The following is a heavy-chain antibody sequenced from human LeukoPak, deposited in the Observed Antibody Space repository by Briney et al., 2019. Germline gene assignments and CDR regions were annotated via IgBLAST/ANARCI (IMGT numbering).Heavy chain of an antibody. CDR1: GFTFSSYA. CDR2: ISGSGGST. CDR3: AKSKTTMVRGVIIGSAFDY. D-gene: IGHD3-10*01. J-gene: IGHJ4*02. Sequence: GGSLRLSCAASGFTFSSYAMSWVRQAPGKGLEWVSAISGSGGSTYYADSVKGRFTISGDNSKNTLYLQMNSLRAEDTAVYYCAKSKTTMVRGVIIGSAFDYWGQGTLVTVSS. V-gene: IGHV3-23*01.